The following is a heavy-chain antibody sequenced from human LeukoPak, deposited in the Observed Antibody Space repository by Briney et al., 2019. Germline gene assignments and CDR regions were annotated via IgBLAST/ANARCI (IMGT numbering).Heavy chain of an antibody. J-gene: IGHJ3*02. CDR3: ATPYCSGISCLDVFNI. V-gene: IGHV4-31*03. CDR1: GVSISGGRYY. CDR2: KYYSGSA. Sequence: PSQTLSLMCNISGVSISGGRYYWVWIRQRPGKGLEWLGYKYYSGSAKYNPSLKSRLTISIDTPENQFSLHLNSVTAADTAVYFCATPYCSGISCLDVFNIWGQGRMVTVSS. D-gene: IGHD2-15*01.